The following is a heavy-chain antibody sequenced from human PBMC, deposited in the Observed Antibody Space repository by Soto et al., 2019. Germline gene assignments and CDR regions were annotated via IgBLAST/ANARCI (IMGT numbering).Heavy chain of an antibody. CDR3: ARFEAPVGESLH. J-gene: IGHJ4*02. Sequence: ASLKVSCTISGYPSSSYTVAWVRQAPGQGLEWLGWISPDDGNTEYEQKFQGRVSMTADTVTNNAYMELRSRKYDDTAVYYCARFEAPVGESLHWGQGTPVTVSS. CDR1: GYPSSSYT. CDR2: ISPDDGNT. V-gene: IGHV1-18*01. D-gene: IGHD3-10*01.